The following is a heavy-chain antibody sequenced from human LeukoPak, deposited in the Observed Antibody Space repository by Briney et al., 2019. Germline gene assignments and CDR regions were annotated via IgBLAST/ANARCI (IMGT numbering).Heavy chain of an antibody. D-gene: IGHD3-3*01. CDR1: GFTFDDYA. V-gene: IGHV3-9*01. J-gene: IGHJ4*02. CDR3: AKGGVVLRFLEWLDY. Sequence: PGGSLRLSCAASGFTFDDYAMHWVRQAPGKGLEWVSGISWNSGSIGYADSVKGRFTISRDNAKNSLYLQMNSLRAEDTALYYCAKGGVVLRFLEWLDYWGQGTLVTVSS. CDR2: ISWNSGSI.